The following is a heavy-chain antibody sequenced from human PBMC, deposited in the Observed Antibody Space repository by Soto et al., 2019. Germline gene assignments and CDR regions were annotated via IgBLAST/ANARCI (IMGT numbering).Heavy chain of an antibody. CDR2: IYYSGST. V-gene: IGHV4-59*01. J-gene: IGHJ3*02. Sequence: QVQLQESGPGLVKPSETLSLTCTVSGGSISSYYWSWIRQPPGKGLEWIGYIYYSGSTNYNPSLKRRVTTSVDTSKNQFSLKLSSVTAADTAVYYCAKYSGSYYSDAFDIWGQGTMVTVSS. D-gene: IGHD1-26*01. CDR3: AKYSGSYYSDAFDI. CDR1: GGSISSYY.